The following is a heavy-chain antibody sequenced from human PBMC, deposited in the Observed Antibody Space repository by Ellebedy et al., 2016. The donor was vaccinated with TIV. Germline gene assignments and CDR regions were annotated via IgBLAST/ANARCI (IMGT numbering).Heavy chain of an antibody. CDR1: GFTFSSYT. Sequence: GESLKISCAASGFTFSSYTMNWVRQAPGKGLEWVSSISGSSTYIYYADSVKGRFAISRDNAKNSLYLKMNSLRAEDTAVYYCARKVPAPTTVPPNWYFDLWGRGTLVTVSS. V-gene: IGHV3-21*01. CDR2: ISGSSTYI. CDR3: ARKVPAPTTVPPNWYFDL. J-gene: IGHJ2*01. D-gene: IGHD4-17*01.